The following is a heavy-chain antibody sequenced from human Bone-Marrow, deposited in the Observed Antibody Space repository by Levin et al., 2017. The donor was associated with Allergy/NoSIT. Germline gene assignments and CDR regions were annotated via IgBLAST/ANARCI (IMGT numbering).Heavy chain of an antibody. Sequence: ASVKVSCKASGYTFTGYYMHWVRQAPGQGLEWMGWINPNSGGTNYAQKFQGWVTMTRDTSISTAYMELSRLRSDDTAVYYCARTVIAAAGTWAGMDVWGQGTTVTVSS. CDR1: GYTFTGYY. CDR2: INPNSGGT. J-gene: IGHJ6*02. CDR3: ARTVIAAAGTWAGMDV. D-gene: IGHD6-13*01. V-gene: IGHV1-2*04.